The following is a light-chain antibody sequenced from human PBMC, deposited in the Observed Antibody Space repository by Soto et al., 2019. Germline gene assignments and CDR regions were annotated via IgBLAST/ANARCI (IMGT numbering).Light chain of an antibody. CDR2: AAS. CDR3: QQLNSYPRA. Sequence: DIQLTQSPSFLSASVGDRVTITCRASQGISSYLAWYQQKPGKAPKLLIYAASTLQSGVPSRFSGRGPGTEFTLTISSLQPEDFATYYCQQLNSYPRAFGQGTKVEIK. J-gene: IGKJ1*01. V-gene: IGKV1-9*01. CDR1: QGISSY.